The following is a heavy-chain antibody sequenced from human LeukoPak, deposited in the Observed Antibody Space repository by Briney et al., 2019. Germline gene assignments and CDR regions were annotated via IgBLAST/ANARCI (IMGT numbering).Heavy chain of an antibody. D-gene: IGHD6-19*01. J-gene: IGHJ4*02. Sequence: PGESLQISCKGSGYSFTSYWIGWVRQMPGKGLEWMGIIYPGDSDTRYSPSFQGQVTISADKSISTAYLQWSSLKASDTAMYYCARQHDSSGWYVHFDYWGQGTLVTVPS. V-gene: IGHV5-51*01. CDR3: ARQHDSSGWYVHFDY. CDR2: IYPGDSDT. CDR1: GYSFTSYW.